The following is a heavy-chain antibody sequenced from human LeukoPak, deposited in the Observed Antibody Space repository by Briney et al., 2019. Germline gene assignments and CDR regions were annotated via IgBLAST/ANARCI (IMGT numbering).Heavy chain of an antibody. D-gene: IGHD3-22*01. J-gene: IGHJ5*02. V-gene: IGHV3-13*01. CDR3: ATATRGGYYDH. CDR2: IGTAGDT. CDR1: GFTFSSYD. Sequence: QPEGSLRLSCAASGFTFSSYDLHWVRQRKGESPEWVSAIGTAGDTYYPGSVKGRFTISRENAKNSLYLQMTSLEVGDTAVYYCATATRGGYYDHWGQGTLVTVSS.